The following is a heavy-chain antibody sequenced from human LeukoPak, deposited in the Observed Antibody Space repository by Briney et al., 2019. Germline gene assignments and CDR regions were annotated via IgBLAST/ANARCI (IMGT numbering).Heavy chain of an antibody. CDR2: FDPEDGET. J-gene: IGHJ5*02. CDR1: GYTLTELS. D-gene: IGHD6-13*01. CDR3: ATAKQQPNWFDP. Sequence: ASVKVSCKVSGYTLTELSMHWVRQAPGKGLEWMGGFDPEDGETIYAQKFQGRVTMTEDTSTDTAYMELSSLRSEDTAVYYCATAKQQPNWFDPWGQGTQVTVSS. V-gene: IGHV1-24*01.